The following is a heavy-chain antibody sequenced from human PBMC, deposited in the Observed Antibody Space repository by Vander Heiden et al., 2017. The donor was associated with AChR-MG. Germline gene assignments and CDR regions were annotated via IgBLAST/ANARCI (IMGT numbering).Heavy chain of an antibody. V-gene: IGHV1-8*01. CDR1: GYTFTSYD. CDR3: ASVIPTPLYYGMDV. CDR2: MNPNSGNT. J-gene: IGHJ6*02. Sequence: QVQLVQSGAEVKKPGASVKVSCKASGYTFTSYDINWVRQATGQGREWMGWMNPNSGNTGYAQKFQGRVTMTRNTSISTAYMELSSLRSEDTAVYYCASVIPTPLYYGMDVWGQGTTVTVSS. D-gene: IGHD2-21*01.